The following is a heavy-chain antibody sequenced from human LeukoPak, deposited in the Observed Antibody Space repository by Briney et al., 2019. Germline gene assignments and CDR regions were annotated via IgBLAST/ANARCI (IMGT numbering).Heavy chain of an antibody. D-gene: IGHD3-9*01. CDR3: TSPLGTDILTGYYG. CDR2: IKQDGSEK. CDR1: GLTFSRYW. V-gene: IGHV3-7*01. Sequence: GGSLRLSCAASGLTFSRYWMSWVRQAPGKGLEWVANIKQDGSEKNYVDSVKGRFTISRDNAKNSLFLQMNTLRAEDTAVYYCTSPLGTDILTGYYGWGQGTLVTVSS. J-gene: IGHJ4*02.